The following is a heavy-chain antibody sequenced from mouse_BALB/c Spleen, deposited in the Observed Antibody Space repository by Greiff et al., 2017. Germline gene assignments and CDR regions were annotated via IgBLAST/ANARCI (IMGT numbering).Heavy chain of an antibody. V-gene: IGHV5-17*02. Sequence: DVKLQESGGGLVQPGGSRKLSCAASGFTFSSFGMHWVRQAPEKGLEWVAYISSGSSTIYYADTVKGRFTISRDNPKNTLFLQMTSLRSEDTAMYYCARSGKLTGIVNRYFDVWGAGTTVTVSS. CDR3: ARSGKLTGIVNRYFDV. J-gene: IGHJ1*01. D-gene: IGHD4-1*01. CDR1: GFTFSSFG. CDR2: ISSGSSTI.